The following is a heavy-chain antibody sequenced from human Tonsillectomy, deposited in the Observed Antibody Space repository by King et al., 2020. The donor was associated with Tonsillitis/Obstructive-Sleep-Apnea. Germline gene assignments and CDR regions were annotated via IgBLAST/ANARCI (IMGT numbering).Heavy chain of an antibody. CDR2: INHSGST. J-gene: IGHJ5*02. CDR1: GGSFSGYY. Sequence: VQLQQWGAGLLKPSETLSLTCAVYGGSFSGYYWSWIRQPPGKGLEWIGEINHSGSTNYNPSLKSRVTISVDTSKNQFSLKLSSLTAADTAVYYCASASDCSSTSCYGGGWFDPWGQGTLVTVSS. D-gene: IGHD2-2*01. V-gene: IGHV4-34*01. CDR3: ASASDCSSTSCYGGGWFDP.